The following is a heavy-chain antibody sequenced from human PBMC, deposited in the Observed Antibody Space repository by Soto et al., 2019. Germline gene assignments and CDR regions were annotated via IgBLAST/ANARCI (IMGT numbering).Heavy chain of an antibody. CDR2: INHNGST. Sequence: SETLSLTCAVYGGSFSGYYWSWIRQPPGKGLEWIGEINHNGSTNYNPSLKSRVTISVDTSKNQFSLKLSSVTAADTAVYYCARMGIAVAGKLDYWGQGTLVTVSS. CDR3: ARMGIAVAGKLDY. V-gene: IGHV4-34*01. J-gene: IGHJ4*02. CDR1: GGSFSGYY. D-gene: IGHD6-19*01.